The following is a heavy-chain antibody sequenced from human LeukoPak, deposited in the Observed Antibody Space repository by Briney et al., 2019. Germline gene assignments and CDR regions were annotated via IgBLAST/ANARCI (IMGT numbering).Heavy chain of an antibody. CDR3: ARDGILNWDY. J-gene: IGHJ4*02. V-gene: IGHV3-53*01. CDR1: GFTVNRNY. CDR2: IYSGGST. Sequence: GRSLRLSCAASGFTVNRNYMNWLRQAPGKGLEWVSVIYSGGSTYYADSVKGRVTISRDKSKNTLYLQMNSLGVEDTAVYYCARDGILNWDYWGQGILVTVSS. D-gene: IGHD1-14*01.